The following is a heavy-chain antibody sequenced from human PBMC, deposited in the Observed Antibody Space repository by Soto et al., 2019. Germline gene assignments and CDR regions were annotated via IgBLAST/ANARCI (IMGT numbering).Heavy chain of an antibody. J-gene: IGHJ4*02. CDR1: GFTFSGSA. D-gene: IGHD6-6*01. V-gene: IGHV3-73*01. Sequence: WGSLRLSCAASGFTFSGSAMHWVRQASGKGLEWVGRIRSKANSYATAYAASVKGRFTISRDDSKNTAYLQMNSLKTEDTAVYYCTRLGQLDYFDYWGQRTLVTVSS. CDR3: TRLGQLDYFDY. CDR2: IRSKANSYAT.